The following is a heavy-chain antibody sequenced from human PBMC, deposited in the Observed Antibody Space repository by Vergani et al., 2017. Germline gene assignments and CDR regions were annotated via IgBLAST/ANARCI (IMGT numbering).Heavy chain of an antibody. J-gene: IGHJ4*02. CDR2: ISGSGGST. CDR3: AKDPDWLLFPTYYFDY. CDR1: GFTFSSYA. D-gene: IGHD3-9*01. V-gene: IGHV3-23*01. Sequence: EVQLLESGGGLVQPGGSLRLSCAASGFTFSSYAMSWVRQAPGKGLEWVSAISGSGGSTYYADSVKGRFTISRDNSKSTRYLQMNSLRAEDTAVYYCAKDPDWLLFPTYYFDYWGQGTLVTVSS.